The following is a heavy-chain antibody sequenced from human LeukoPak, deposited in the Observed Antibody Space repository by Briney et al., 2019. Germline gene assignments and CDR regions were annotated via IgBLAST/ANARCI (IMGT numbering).Heavy chain of an antibody. CDR2: IIPIFGTA. Sequence: ASVKVSCKASGGTFSSYAISWVRQAPGQGLEWMGGIIPIFGTANYAQKFQGRVTITADESTSTAYMELSSLRSEDTAVYYCARPYCSGGSCYSGSWYGMDVWGQGTTVTVSS. CDR3: ARPYCSGGSCYSGSWYGMDV. CDR1: GGTFSSYA. J-gene: IGHJ6*02. D-gene: IGHD2-15*01. V-gene: IGHV1-69*01.